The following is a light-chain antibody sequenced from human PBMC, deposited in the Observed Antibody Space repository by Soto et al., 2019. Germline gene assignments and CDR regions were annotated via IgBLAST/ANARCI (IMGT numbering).Light chain of an antibody. Sequence: EIVLTQSPATLSLSPGERDTLSCRASQSVSIYLAWYQQKPGQAPRLLIYDASNRATGIPARFSGSGSGTDFTLTISSLEPEDFAFYYCQQRSNWPPYTFGQGTKLEIK. CDR2: DAS. J-gene: IGKJ2*01. V-gene: IGKV3-11*01. CDR3: QQRSNWPPYT. CDR1: QSVSIY.